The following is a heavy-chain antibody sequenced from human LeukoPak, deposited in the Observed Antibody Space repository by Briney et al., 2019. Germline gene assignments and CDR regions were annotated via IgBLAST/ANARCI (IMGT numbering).Heavy chain of an antibody. D-gene: IGHD3-10*01. Sequence: GGSLRLSCEGSAFIFSGHWMNWVRQAPGKGLEWVGRIKRKTEGGTTDYGAPVKGRFSISRDDSKNTAYLQMNSLKTEDTAFYYCTTGNFGPYWGQGTLVTVSS. J-gene: IGHJ4*02. CDR2: IKRKTEGGTT. CDR3: TTGNFGPY. V-gene: IGHV3-15*07. CDR1: AFIFSGHW.